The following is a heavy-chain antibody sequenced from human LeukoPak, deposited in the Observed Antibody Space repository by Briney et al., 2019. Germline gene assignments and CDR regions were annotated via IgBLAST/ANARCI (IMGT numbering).Heavy chain of an antibody. D-gene: IGHD5-18*01. CDR1: GYTFTSYY. CDR2: INPSGGST. V-gene: IGHV1-46*01. Sequence: ASVKVSCKASGYTFTSYYMHWVRQAPGQGLEWMGIINPSGGSTSYAQKFQGRVTMTRDTYTSTVYMELNSLRSEDTAVYYCARAGKRHEDTAMANDYWGQGTLVTVSS. J-gene: IGHJ4*02. CDR3: ARAGKRHEDTAMANDY.